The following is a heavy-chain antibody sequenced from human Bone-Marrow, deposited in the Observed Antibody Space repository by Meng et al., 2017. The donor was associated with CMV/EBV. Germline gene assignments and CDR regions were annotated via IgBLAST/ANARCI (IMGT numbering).Heavy chain of an antibody. CDR2: IYYSGST. D-gene: IGHD3-3*01. V-gene: IGHV4-59*01. J-gene: IGHJ6*02. Sequence: SESLSLTCTVSGVSISSYYWSWIRQPPGKGLEWIGYIYYSGSTNYNPSLKSRVTISVDTSKNQFSLKLSSVTAADTAVYYCARSSHYDFWSGYSSTYYYYYGMDVWGQGTTVTVSS. CDR3: ARSSHYDFWSGYSSTYYYYYGMDV. CDR1: GVSISSYY.